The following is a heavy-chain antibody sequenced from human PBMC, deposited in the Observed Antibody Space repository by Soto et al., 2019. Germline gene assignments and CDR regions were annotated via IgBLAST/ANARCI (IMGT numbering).Heavy chain of an antibody. J-gene: IGHJ4*02. CDR2: IYYTGST. CDR1: GGSISSDDYS. D-gene: IGHD2-2*01. Sequence: QLQLQESGSGLVKPSQTLSLTCVVSGGSISSDDYSWSWIRQPPGKALEWIGYIYYTGSTYSNPSRTSRVTISVDRSKNQFSLRLSSVTAADTAVYYCARGGFQLLPDYWDQGTLVTVSS. V-gene: IGHV4-30-2*01. CDR3: ARGGFQLLPDY.